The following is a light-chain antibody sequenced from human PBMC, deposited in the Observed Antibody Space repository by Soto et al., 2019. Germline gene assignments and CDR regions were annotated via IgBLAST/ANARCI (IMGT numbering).Light chain of an antibody. CDR2: GAS. CDR3: QHYGSSSRT. Sequence: EIVLTQSPGTLSLSPGDRATLSCRASQSITSTDLAWYQQKPGQAPRLLIYGASSRATGIPDRFSGSGSGTDFTLTISRLEPEDFAVYYCQHYGSSSRTFGQGTKVEIK. V-gene: IGKV3-20*01. J-gene: IGKJ1*01. CDR1: QSITSTD.